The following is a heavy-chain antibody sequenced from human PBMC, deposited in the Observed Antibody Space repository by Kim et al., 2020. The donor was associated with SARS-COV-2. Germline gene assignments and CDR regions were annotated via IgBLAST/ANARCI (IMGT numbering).Heavy chain of an antibody. CDR3: ARMGYDYVWGSYRPHYFDY. D-gene: IGHD3-16*02. V-gene: IGHV4-34*01. J-gene: IGHJ4*02. Sequence: SRVTISVDTSKNQFSLKLSAVTAADTAVYYCARMGYDYVWGSYRPHYFDYWGQGTLVTVSS.